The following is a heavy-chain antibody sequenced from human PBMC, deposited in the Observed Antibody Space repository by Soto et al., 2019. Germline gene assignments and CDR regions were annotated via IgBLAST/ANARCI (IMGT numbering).Heavy chain of an antibody. J-gene: IGHJ4*02. D-gene: IGHD2-2*01. CDR2: IYYSGST. CDR1: GGSISSYY. Sequence: PSETLSLTCTVSGGSISSYYWSWIRQPPGKGLEWIGYIYYSGSTNYNPSLKSRVTISVDTSKNQFSLKMSSVTAADTAVYYCARVSWVTGYDWGQGILVTVSS. CDR3: ARVSWVTGYD. V-gene: IGHV4-59*01.